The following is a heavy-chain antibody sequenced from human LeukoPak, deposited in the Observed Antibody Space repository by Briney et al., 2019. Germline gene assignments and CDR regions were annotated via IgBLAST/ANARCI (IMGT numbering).Heavy chain of an antibody. V-gene: IGHV1-2*02. D-gene: IGHD2-15*01. CDR2: INPRDGGS. Sequence: ASVKVSCKGSGYTFTDYYLHWVRQAPGQGLEWVGYINPRDGGSSSPPNFRGRVTMTTDASSSTVYMELSRLTSDDTAIYYCAREGNGLLSKDLDYWGQGTLVTVSS. J-gene: IGHJ4*02. CDR1: GYTFTDYY. CDR3: AREGNGLLSKDLDY.